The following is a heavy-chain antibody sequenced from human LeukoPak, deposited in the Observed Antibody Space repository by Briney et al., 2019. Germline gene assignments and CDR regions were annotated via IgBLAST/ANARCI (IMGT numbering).Heavy chain of an antibody. CDR1: GFTFSSYA. CDR2: IRSKAYGGTT. J-gene: IGHJ4*02. Sequence: GGSLRLSCAASGFTFSSYAMSWVRQAPGKGLEWVGFIRSKAYGGTTEYAASVKGRFTISRDDSKSIAYLQMNSLKTEDTAVYYCTRDQSYYDFWSGYLYPDYWGQGTLVTVSS. D-gene: IGHD3-3*01. V-gene: IGHV3-49*04. CDR3: TRDQSYYDFWSGYLYPDY.